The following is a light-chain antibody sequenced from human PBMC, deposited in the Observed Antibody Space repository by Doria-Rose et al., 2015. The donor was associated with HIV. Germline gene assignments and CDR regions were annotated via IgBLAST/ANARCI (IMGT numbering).Light chain of an antibody. CDR1: QSIDTY. CDR2: AAS. Sequence: DIQMTQSPSSLSASVGDRVTITCRSSQSIDTYLHWYQQKPGEAPKVLIYAASTLHSGVPLRFSGSGSGTDFTLTIASLQPEDFAIYHCQQSYSTPYTFGQGTKPEIK. CDR3: QQSYSTPYT. V-gene: IGKV1-39*01. J-gene: IGKJ2*01.